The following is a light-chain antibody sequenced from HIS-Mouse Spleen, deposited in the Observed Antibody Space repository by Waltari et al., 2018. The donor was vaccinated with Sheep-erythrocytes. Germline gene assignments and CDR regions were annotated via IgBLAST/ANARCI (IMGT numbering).Light chain of an antibody. V-gene: IGKV1-9*01. Sequence: DIQLTQSPSFLSASVGDRVTITCRASQGISSYLAWYQQKPGKAPKLRIYAASTLQSGVPSRFSGSGSGTEFTLTISSLQPEDFATYYCQQLNSYLTWTFGQGTKVEIK. J-gene: IGKJ1*01. CDR3: QQLNSYLTWT. CDR1: QGISSY. CDR2: AAS.